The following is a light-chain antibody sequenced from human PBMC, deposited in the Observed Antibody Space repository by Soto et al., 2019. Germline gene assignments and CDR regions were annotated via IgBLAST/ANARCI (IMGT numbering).Light chain of an antibody. CDR3: QQYGSSLPMYT. CDR2: GAS. CDR1: QSVSSSY. J-gene: IGKJ2*01. Sequence: EIVLTQSPGTLSLSPGERATLSCRASQSVSSSYLAWYQQKPGQAPRLLIYGASSRATGIPGRFSGSGSGIDFTLTISRLEPEDFAVYYCQQYGSSLPMYTFGQGTKLEIK. V-gene: IGKV3-20*01.